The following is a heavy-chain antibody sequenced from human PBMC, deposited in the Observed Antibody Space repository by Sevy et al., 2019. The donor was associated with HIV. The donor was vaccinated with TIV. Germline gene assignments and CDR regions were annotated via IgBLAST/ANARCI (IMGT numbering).Heavy chain of an antibody. CDR2: INPKSGAT. V-gene: IGHV1-2*02. D-gene: IGHD3-3*01. J-gene: IGHJ6*02. CDR3: ARESYDFWTGPVDYDYGIYV. Sequence: ASVKVSCKASGYTFSDSGYYVHWVRQAPGQGLEWMGWINPKSGATNYAQKFQGRVTMTRDTSVSTANMELSRLTSDDTAVYYCARESYDFWTGPVDYDYGIYVWGQGTTVTVSS. CDR1: GYTFSDSGYY.